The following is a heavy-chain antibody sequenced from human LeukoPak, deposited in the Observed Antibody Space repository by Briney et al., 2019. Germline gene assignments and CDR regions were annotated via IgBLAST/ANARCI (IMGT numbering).Heavy chain of an antibody. CDR1: GGSFSGYY. D-gene: IGHD3-10*02. Sequence: PSETLSLTCAVYGGSFSGYYWSCIRQPPGKGLEWIGEINHSGSTNYNPSLKSRVTISVDTSKNQFSLKLSSVTAADTAVYYCALVCVTDSRKGARPLTGYYYMDVWGKGTTVTVSS. CDR2: INHSGST. CDR3: ALVCVTDSRKGARPLTGYYYMDV. J-gene: IGHJ6*03. V-gene: IGHV4-34*01.